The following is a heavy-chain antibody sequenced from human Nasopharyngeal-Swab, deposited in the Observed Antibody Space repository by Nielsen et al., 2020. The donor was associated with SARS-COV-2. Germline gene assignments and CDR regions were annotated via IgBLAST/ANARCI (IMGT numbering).Heavy chain of an antibody. CDR1: GFTFSSYS. D-gene: IGHD1-14*01. CDR3: ARAGYNRKGNGAFDI. J-gene: IGHJ3*02. V-gene: IGHV3-21*01. CDR2: ISSSSYI. Sequence: GESLKISCAASGFTFSSYSMNWVRQAPGKGLEWVSSISSSSYIYYADSVKGRFTISRDNAKNSLYLQMNSLRAEDTAVYYCARAGYNRKGNGAFDIWGQGTMVTVSS.